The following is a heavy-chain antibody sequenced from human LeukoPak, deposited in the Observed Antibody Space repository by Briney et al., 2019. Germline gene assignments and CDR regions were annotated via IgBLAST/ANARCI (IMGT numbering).Heavy chain of an antibody. V-gene: IGHV1-69*13. CDR3: ARDPGGVGPAFDF. J-gene: IGHJ4*02. D-gene: IGHD1-26*01. CDR2: IIPIFGTA. Sequence: SVKVSCKASGGTFSSYAISWVRQAPGQGLEWMGGIIPIFGTANYAQKFQGRVTITADESTSTAYMELSSLRAEDTAIYSCARDPGGVGPAFDFWGQGTLVTVSS. CDR1: GGTFSSYA.